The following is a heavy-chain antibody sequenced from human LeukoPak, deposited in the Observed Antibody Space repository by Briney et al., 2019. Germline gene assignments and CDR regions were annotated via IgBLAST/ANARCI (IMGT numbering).Heavy chain of an antibody. CDR3: ARDSYYDILTHLGY. Sequence: ASVKVSCKASGYTFTSYGISWVRQAPGQGLEWMGWISAYNGNTNYAQKLQGRVTMTTDTSTSTAYMELRSLRSDDTAVYYCARDSYYDILTHLGYWGQGTLVTVSS. CDR2: ISAYNGNT. V-gene: IGHV1-18*04. CDR1: GYTFTSYG. D-gene: IGHD3-9*01. J-gene: IGHJ4*02.